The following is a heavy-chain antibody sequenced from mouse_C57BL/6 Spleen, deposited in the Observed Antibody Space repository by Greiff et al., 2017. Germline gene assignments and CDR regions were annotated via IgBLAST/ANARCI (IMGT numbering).Heavy chain of an antibody. Sequence: VQLQQSGAELARPGASVKMSCKASGYTFTSYTMHWVKKRPGQGLEWIGYINPSSGYTKYNQKFKDKATLTADKSSSTAYMQLSSLTSEDSAVYYGARRGGNPYYAMDDWGQGTSVTVSS. CDR2: INPSSGYT. V-gene: IGHV1-4*01. CDR1: GYTFTSYT. D-gene: IGHD2-1*01. CDR3: ARRGGNPYYAMDD. J-gene: IGHJ4*01.